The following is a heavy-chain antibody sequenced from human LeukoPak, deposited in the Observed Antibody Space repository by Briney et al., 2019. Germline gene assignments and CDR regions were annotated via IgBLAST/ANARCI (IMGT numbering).Heavy chain of an antibody. V-gene: IGHV1-69*05. CDR2: IIPIFGTA. Sequence: SVKVSCKASGGTFSSYAISWVRQAPGQGLEWMGRIIPIFGTANYAQKFQGRVTITTDESTSTAYMELGSLRSEDTAVYYCARDHRYYYDSSGYCDYNWFDPWGQGTLVTVSS. D-gene: IGHD3-22*01. CDR1: GGTFSSYA. J-gene: IGHJ5*02. CDR3: ARDHRYYYDSSGYCDYNWFDP.